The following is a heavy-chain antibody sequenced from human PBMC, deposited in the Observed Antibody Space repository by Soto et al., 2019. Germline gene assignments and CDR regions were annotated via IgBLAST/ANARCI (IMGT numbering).Heavy chain of an antibody. J-gene: IGHJ4*02. CDR2: IKPDGSER. D-gene: IGHD2-15*01. Sequence: EVQLVEAGGGLVQPGGSLRLSCEAYGFTFSSYWMSWVRQAPGKGLEWVANIKPDGSERNYVDSVKGRFTISRDNAKNSLYLQKNSLRAEDTAIYYCARYGGSDVSCYGLWGQGTLVTVSS. CDR3: ARYGGSDVSCYGL. V-gene: IGHV3-7*01. CDR1: GFTFSSYW.